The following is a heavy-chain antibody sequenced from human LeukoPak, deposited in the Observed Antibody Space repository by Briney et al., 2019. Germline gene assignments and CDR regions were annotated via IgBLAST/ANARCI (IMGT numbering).Heavy chain of an antibody. CDR3: ARGSGYLETFDY. J-gene: IGHJ4*02. D-gene: IGHD3-22*01. Sequence: GGSLRLSCAASGFIFSSYAMHWVRQAPGKGLEWLAVISYDGGNKYYADSVKGRFTISRHNSKNTLYLQMSSLRAEDTALYYCARGSGYLETFDYWGQGTLVTVSS. CDR1: GFIFSSYA. CDR2: ISYDGGNK. V-gene: IGHV3-30*04.